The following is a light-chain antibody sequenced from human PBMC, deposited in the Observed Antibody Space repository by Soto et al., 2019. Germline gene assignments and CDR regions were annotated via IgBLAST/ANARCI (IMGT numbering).Light chain of an antibody. V-gene: IGKV3-20*01. CDR1: QTIGRAY. Sequence: EIVLTQYPGTLSLSPGETATLSCRASQTIGRAYLAWYQQKPGQAPRLLIYSASTRATGIPDRFSGSGSGADFTLTITRLEPEDFGVYYCHQYGRAPRTFGHGTKVDIK. CDR2: SAS. J-gene: IGKJ1*01. CDR3: HQYGRAPRT.